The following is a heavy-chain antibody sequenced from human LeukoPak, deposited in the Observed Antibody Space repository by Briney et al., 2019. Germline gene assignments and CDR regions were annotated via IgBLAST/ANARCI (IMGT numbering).Heavy chain of an antibody. CDR2: ICDTGST. D-gene: IGHD5-24*01. J-gene: IGHJ3*02. V-gene: IGHV4-59*01. CDR1: GGSISNYY. CDR3: ARVRNYPDAFDI. Sequence: SETLSLTCTVSGGSISNYYWAWIRQPPGKGLEWIGYICDTGSTKYNPSLKSRLTISLHTSRNQFSLNLSSLTAADTAIYYCARVRNYPDAFDIWGQGRMVTVSS.